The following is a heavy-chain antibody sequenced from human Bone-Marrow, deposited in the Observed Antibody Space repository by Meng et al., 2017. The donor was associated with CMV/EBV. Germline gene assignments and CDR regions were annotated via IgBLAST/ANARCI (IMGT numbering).Heavy chain of an antibody. CDR3: ARDTKLPYSYYYGMDV. V-gene: IGHV3-7*01. Sequence: GESLKISCAASRFTFSSYWMSWVRQAPGKGLEWVANIKQDGSEKYYVDSVKGRFTISRDNAKNSLYLQMSSLRAEDTAVYYCARDTKLPYSYYYGMDVWGQGPTVTVSS. J-gene: IGHJ6*02. D-gene: IGHD1-7*01. CDR1: RFTFSSYW. CDR2: IKQDGSEK.